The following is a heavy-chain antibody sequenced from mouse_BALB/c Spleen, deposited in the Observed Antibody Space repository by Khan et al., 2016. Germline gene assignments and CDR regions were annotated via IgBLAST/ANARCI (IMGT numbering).Heavy chain of an antibody. Sequence: EVQLQESGPSLVKPSQTLSLTCSVTGDSITSGYWNWIRKFPGNKLEYMGYISYSGSTYYNPSLKSRISITRDTSKNQYYLQLNSVTTEESRTDCDATLNYYYGSRFAYWGEGTLVTVSA. D-gene: IGHD1-1*01. J-gene: IGHJ3*01. CDR2: ISYSGST. CDR3: ATLNYYYGSRFAY. V-gene: IGHV3-8*02. CDR1: GDSITSGY.